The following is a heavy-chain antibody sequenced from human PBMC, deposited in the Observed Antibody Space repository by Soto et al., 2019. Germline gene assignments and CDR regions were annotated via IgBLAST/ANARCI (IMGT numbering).Heavy chain of an antibody. Sequence: SETLSLTCTVSGGSISSYYWSWIRQPPGKGLEWIGYIFYSGSTNYNPSLKSRVTISVDTSKNQFSLKLSSVTAADTAVYYCARDGYYYDSSGYQRVYYFDYWGQGTLVTVSS. CDR2: IFYSGST. CDR3: ARDGYYYDSSGYQRVYYFDY. CDR1: GGSISSYY. V-gene: IGHV4-59*01. D-gene: IGHD3-22*01. J-gene: IGHJ4*02.